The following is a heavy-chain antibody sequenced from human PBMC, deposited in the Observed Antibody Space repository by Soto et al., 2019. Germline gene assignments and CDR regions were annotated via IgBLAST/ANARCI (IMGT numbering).Heavy chain of an antibody. J-gene: IGHJ6*02. Sequence: QVQLVQSGAEVKKPGASVNVSCQASGYTFTSYYMHWVRQAPGQGLEWMGIINPGGGSTSYAQKLQGRVTMTRDTSTNSVYLELSSLRSEDTAVYYCARDRFSGYYFAFYYAMDVWGQGTTVTVSS. CDR2: INPGGGST. CDR3: ARDRFSGYYFAFYYAMDV. D-gene: IGHD3-22*01. V-gene: IGHV1-46*04. CDR1: GYTFTSYY.